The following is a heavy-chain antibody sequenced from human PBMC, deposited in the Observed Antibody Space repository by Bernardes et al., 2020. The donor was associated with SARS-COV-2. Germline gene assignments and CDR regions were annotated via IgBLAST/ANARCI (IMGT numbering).Heavy chain of an antibody. V-gene: IGHV2-5*01. D-gene: IGHD2-21*01. CDR1: GFSLNTNGLG. CDR2: VYWNDDK. Sequence: SGPTLVKPTQTLTLTCTFSGFSLNTNGLGVGWFRQPPGGALEWLALVYWNDDKRYSPSLNSRLTITKDTSRNQVALTLTNMDPVDTGTYFCAHRRLHSRTISGLTILSGFAPWGQGTRVTVSS. J-gene: IGHJ5*02. CDR3: AHRRLHSRTISGLTILSGFAP.